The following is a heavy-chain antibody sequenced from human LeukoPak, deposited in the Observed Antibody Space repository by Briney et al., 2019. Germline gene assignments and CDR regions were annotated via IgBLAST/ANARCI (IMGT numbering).Heavy chain of an antibody. CDR1: GGSISSGSYY. D-gene: IGHD5-24*01. Sequence: PSETLSLTCTVSGGSISSGSYYWGWIRQPPGKGLEWIGSIYYSGSTYYNPSLKSRVTISVDTSKNQFSLKLSSVTAADTAVYYCASLRGLGRDGYKAHFDYWGQGTLVTVSS. CDR2: IYYSGST. J-gene: IGHJ4*02. CDR3: ASLRGLGRDGYKAHFDY. V-gene: IGHV4-39*07.